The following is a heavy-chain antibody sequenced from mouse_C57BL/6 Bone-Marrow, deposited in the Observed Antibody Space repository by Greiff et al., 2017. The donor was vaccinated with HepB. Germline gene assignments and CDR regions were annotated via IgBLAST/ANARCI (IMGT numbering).Heavy chain of an antibody. J-gene: IGHJ2*01. CDR1: GFNIKNTY. D-gene: IGHD2-5*01. Sequence: EVKLQQSVAELVRPGASVKLSCTASGFNIKNTYMHWVKQRPEQGLEWIGRIDPANGNTKYAPKFQGKATITADTSSNTAYLQLSSLTSEDTAIYYCARAYYSNYGGYYFDYWGQGTTLTVSS. CDR3: ARAYYSNYGGYYFDY. V-gene: IGHV14-3*01. CDR2: IDPANGNT.